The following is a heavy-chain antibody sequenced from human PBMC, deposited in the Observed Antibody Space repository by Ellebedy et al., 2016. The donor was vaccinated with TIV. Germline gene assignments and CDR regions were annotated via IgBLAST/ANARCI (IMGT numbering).Heavy chain of an antibody. V-gene: IGHV3-7*03. J-gene: IGHJ6*02. CDR2: LKQDGSEI. D-gene: IGHD2-2*02. Sequence: PGGSLRLSCAVAGFTFRNYWMSRSRQAPGKGLEWVATLKQDGSEIHYVDSVKGRFTISRDNAKNSLYLQMNSLRDEDTALYYCARDAYPYAMDVWGQGTTVTVSS. CDR3: ARDAYPYAMDV. CDR1: GFTFRNYW.